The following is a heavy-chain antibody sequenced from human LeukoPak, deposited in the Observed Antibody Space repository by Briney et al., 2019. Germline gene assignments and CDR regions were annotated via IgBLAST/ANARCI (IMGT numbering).Heavy chain of an antibody. CDR1: GFIFENYW. V-gene: IGHV3-7*03. J-gene: IGHJ4*02. CDR2: IEQDGSEK. CDR3: ATPLTGLHY. Sequence: AGGSLRLSCAASGFIFENYWMNWVRQAPGKGLEWVANIEQDGSEKYYVDSVKGRFTISRDNARNSLYLQMNSLRAEDTAVYYCATPLTGLHYWGQGTLVTVSS. D-gene: IGHD1-14*01.